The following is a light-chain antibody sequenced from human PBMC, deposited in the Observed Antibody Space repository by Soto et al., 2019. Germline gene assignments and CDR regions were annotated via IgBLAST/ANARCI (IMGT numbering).Light chain of an antibody. CDR3: ETWDSNTYVV. CDR1: NGHSSYI. V-gene: IGLV4-60*03. CDR2: LEGSGSY. Sequence: QTVVTQSSSASASLGSSVKLTCTLSNGHSSYIIAWHQQQPGKAPRYLMKLEGSGSYNKGSGVPDRFSGSSSGADRYLTISNLESDDEADYCCETWDSNTYVVFGGGTKVTVL. J-gene: IGLJ2*01.